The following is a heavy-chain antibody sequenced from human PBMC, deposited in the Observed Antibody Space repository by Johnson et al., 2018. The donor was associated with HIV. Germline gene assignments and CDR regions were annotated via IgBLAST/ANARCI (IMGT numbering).Heavy chain of an antibody. V-gene: IGHV3-7*01. CDR3: ASQIVVVTADDAFDI. J-gene: IGHJ3*02. Sequence: VQLVESGGGLVQPGGSLRLSCAASGFTFSSYWMSWVRQAPGKGLEWVANIKQDGSEKYYVDSVKGRFTISRDNAKNSLYLQMNSLRAEDTAVYYCASQIVVVTADDAFDIWGQGTRVTVSS. CDR1: GFTFSSYW. D-gene: IGHD2-21*02. CDR2: IKQDGSEK.